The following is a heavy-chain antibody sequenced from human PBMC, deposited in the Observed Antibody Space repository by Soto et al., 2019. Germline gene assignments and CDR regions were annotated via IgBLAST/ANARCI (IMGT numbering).Heavy chain of an antibody. CDR2: ISYNGSNK. J-gene: IGHJ4*02. CDR1: GFTFSSYA. Sequence: PGGSLRLSCAASGFTFSSYAMHWVRQAPGKGLEWVAVISYNGSNKYYADSVKGRFTISRDNSKNTLYLQMNSLRAEDTAVYYCARDPPMIVFYSHYFDYWGQGTLVTVSS. D-gene: IGHD3-22*01. V-gene: IGHV3-30-3*01. CDR3: ARDPPMIVFYSHYFDY.